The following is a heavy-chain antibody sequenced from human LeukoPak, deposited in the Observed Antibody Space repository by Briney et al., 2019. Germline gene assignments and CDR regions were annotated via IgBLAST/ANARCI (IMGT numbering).Heavy chain of an antibody. CDR2: FDSEDGKT. D-gene: IGHD3-10*01. V-gene: IGHV1-24*01. CDR3: VTGSSERDYYDSGTYYLGDS. J-gene: IGHJ4*02. CDR1: GAILIELS. Sequence: ASVKVSCKVSGAILIELSIHWVRQSPGKGLEWMGGFDSEDGKTKAAQSFLDRVSLTEDTSLATAYMELRSLTSEDTAVYYCVTGSSERDYYDSGTYYLGDSWGQGTVVTVSS.